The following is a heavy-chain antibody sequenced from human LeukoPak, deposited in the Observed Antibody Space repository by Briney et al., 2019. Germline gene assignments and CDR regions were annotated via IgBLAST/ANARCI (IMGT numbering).Heavy chain of an antibody. J-gene: IGHJ5*02. Sequence: EASVKVSCKPSGYTFTGYYMHWVRQAPGQGLEWMGWINPNSGGTNYAQKFQGRVTMTRDTSISTAYMELSRLRSDDTAVYYCARDTDIVVVPAAMERWYNWFDPWGQGTLVTVSS. D-gene: IGHD2-2*01. CDR3: ARDTDIVVVPAAMERWYNWFDP. CDR2: INPNSGGT. CDR1: GYTFTGYY. V-gene: IGHV1-2*02.